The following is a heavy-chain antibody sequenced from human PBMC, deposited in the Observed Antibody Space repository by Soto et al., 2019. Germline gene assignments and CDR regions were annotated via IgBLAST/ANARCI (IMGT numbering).Heavy chain of an antibody. J-gene: IGHJ4*02. CDR1: VYTLTSYG. CDR2: ISAYNGKT. V-gene: IGHV1-18*01. Sequence: ASVKVCCKASVYTLTSYGISWVRQAHGKGLEWMGWISAYNGKTNYAQKFQGRVTMTKDTSTDTAYMELSSLRSEDTAVYYCAITVDFDFWGQGTLVTVSS. D-gene: IGHD4-4*01. CDR3: AITVDFDF.